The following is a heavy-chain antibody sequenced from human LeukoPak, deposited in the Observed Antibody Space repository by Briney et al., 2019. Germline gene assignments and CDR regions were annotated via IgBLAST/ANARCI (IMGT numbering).Heavy chain of an antibody. J-gene: IGHJ4*02. CDR2: ISWNSGSI. CDR1: GFTFDDYA. Sequence: RGGSLRLSCAASGFTFDDYAMHWVRQAPGKGLEWVSGISWNSGSIGYADSVKGRFTISRDNAKNSLYLQMNSLRAEDTALYYCGKPAIFMVRGVIITEYYFDYWGQGTLVTVSS. V-gene: IGHV3-9*01. CDR3: GKPAIFMVRGVIITEYYFDY. D-gene: IGHD3-10*01.